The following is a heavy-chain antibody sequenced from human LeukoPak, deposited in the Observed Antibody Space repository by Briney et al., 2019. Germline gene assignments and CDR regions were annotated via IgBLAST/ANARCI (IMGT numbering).Heavy chain of an antibody. CDR3: AKDGYFHDSSGYSYFDS. J-gene: IGHJ4*02. V-gene: IGHV3-23*01. Sequence: GGALRLSCAASGFTFNNFPVSWVRQVPGKGLEWVSSISGSGGTTYYAGSVRGRFTISRDNAKKTLFLHMRSLRAEDTALYYCAKDGYFHDSSGYSYFDSRGQGILVSVSS. CDR2: ISGSGGTT. D-gene: IGHD3-22*01. CDR1: GFTFNNFP.